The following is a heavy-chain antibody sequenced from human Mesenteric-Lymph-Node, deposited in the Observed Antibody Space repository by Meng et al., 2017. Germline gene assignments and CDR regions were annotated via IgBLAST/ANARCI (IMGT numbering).Heavy chain of an antibody. CDR1: GFIFSSYP. CDR3: AGGLGIWAFDI. CDR2: ISYDGDNE. D-gene: IGHD7-27*01. Sequence: QVELVGSGGGVVHPGRSLRLSCAASGFIFSSYPMHWVRQAPGKGLECVALISYDGDNEYYADSAKGRFTISRDDSKNTLYLQMNSLRPEDTAVYYCAGGLGIWAFDIWGQGTMVTVSS. V-gene: IGHV3-30*04. J-gene: IGHJ3*02.